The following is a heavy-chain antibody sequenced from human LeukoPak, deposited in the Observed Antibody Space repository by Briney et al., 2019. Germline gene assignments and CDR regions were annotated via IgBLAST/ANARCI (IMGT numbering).Heavy chain of an antibody. V-gene: IGHV4-38-2*02. J-gene: IGHJ3*02. CDR2: IYHSGST. Sequence: SETLSLTCAVSGYSISSGYYWGWIRQPPGKGREWIGSIYHSGSTYYNPSLKSRVTISVDTSKNQFSLKLSSVTAADTAVYYCARDLHDSSGYWAFDIWGQGTMVTVSS. CDR1: GYSISSGYY. D-gene: IGHD3-22*01. CDR3: ARDLHDSSGYWAFDI.